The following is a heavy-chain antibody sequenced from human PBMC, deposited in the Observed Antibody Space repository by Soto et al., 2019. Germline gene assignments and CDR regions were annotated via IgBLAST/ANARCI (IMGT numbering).Heavy chain of an antibody. J-gene: IGHJ4*02. D-gene: IGHD3-10*01. Sequence: QVQLVQSGAEVRKPGSAVRVSCKASGDTFNFYTINWVRQAPGLGLEWMGRVNPILTMSNYARKFEGRVTITADKSTTTAYMELRSLRSDYTAIYYCATSYGSGYRAFDYWGQGALVTVSS. CDR2: VNPILTMS. V-gene: IGHV1-69*02. CDR1: GDTFNFYT. CDR3: ATSYGSGYRAFDY.